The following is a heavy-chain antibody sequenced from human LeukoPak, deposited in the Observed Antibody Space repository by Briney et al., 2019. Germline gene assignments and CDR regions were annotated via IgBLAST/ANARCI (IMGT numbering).Heavy chain of an antibody. V-gene: IGHV3-7*01. CDR1: GFTFSNYY. D-gene: IGHD6-13*01. CDR3: ARDNYSSSSSYYFDY. Sequence: PGGSLRLSCAASGFTFSNYYMNWVRQAPGKGLEWVANVKEDGSEKYYVDFVKGRFTISRDNANNSLYLQMNSLRAEDTAVYYCARDNYSSSSSYYFDYWGQGTLVTVSS. J-gene: IGHJ4*02. CDR2: VKEDGSEK.